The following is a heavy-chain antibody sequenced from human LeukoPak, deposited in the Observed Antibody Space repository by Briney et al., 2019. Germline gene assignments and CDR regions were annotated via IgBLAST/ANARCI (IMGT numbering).Heavy chain of an antibody. CDR2: NHYSGET. J-gene: IGHJ6*03. Sequence: SETLSLTCTVSGAYINSYYWTCTRQPPGRGLEWILYNHYSGETRSNTSLKRRCTISVDTSKNLFSLTLYSVTAADTAVYYCARGYGSYSSSASRYYYHYMDVWGKGTTVTVSS. V-gene: IGHV4-59*01. D-gene: IGHD6-13*01. CDR1: GAYINSYY. CDR3: ARGYGSYSSSASRYYYHYMDV.